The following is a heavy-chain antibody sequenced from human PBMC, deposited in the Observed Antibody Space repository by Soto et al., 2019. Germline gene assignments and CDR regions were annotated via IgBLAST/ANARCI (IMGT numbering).Heavy chain of an antibody. D-gene: IGHD1-26*01. CDR2: IYYSGST. Sequence: SDTLSLTCTVSGGSISTYYWSWIRQPPGKGLEWIGYIYYSGSTTYNPSLRSPVTISVDTPKNQFSLKLSSVTAADTAVYYCARSRWDSNWFDPWGQGILVTVSS. V-gene: IGHV4-59*01. CDR1: GGSISTYY. J-gene: IGHJ5*02. CDR3: ARSRWDSNWFDP.